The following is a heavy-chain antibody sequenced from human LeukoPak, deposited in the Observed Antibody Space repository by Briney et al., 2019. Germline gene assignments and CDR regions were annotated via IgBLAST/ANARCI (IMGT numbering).Heavy chain of an antibody. V-gene: IGHV3-30*18. CDR3: AKDESRVRGVIRDAFDF. CDR2: ISYDGSNK. Sequence: PGRSLRLSCAASGFTFSSYGMHWVRQAPGKGLEWVAVISYDGSNKYYADSVKGRFTISRDNAKKSLYLQMNSLRVDDTAVYYCAKDESRVRGVIRDAFDFWGQGTLVTVSS. D-gene: IGHD3-10*01. J-gene: IGHJ3*01. CDR1: GFTFSSYG.